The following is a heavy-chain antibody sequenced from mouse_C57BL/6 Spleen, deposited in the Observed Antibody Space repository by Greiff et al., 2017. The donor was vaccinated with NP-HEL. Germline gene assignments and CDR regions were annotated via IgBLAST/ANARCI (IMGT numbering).Heavy chain of an antibody. CDR1: GYTFTSYW. V-gene: IGHV1-59*01. CDR2: IDPSDSYT. J-gene: IGHJ2*01. D-gene: IGHD1-1*01. Sequence: VKLQQPGAELVRPGTSVKLSCKASGYTFTSYWMHWVKQRPGQGLEWIGVIDPSDSYTNYNQKFKGKATLTVDTSSSTAYMQLSSLTSEDSAVYYCARNPDYYGSSPYYFDYWGQGTTLTVSS. CDR3: ARNPDYYGSSPYYFDY.